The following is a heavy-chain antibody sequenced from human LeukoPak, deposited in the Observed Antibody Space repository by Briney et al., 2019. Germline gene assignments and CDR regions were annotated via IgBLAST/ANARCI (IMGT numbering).Heavy chain of an antibody. CDR1: GFTFSSYS. CDR3: ARSYINVDFDY. Sequence: GGSLRLSCAASGFTFSSYSMNWVRQAPGKGLEWVSSISSSSSYIYYADSMKGRFTISRDNAKNSLYLQMNSLRVEDTAVYYCARSYINVDFDYWGQGTLVTVSS. J-gene: IGHJ4*02. CDR2: ISSSSSYI. V-gene: IGHV3-21*01. D-gene: IGHD1-14*01.